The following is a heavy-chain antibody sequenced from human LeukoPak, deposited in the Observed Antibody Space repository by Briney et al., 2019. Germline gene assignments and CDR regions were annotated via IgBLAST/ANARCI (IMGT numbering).Heavy chain of an antibody. D-gene: IGHD3-3*01. V-gene: IGHV1-69*06. CDR2: IIPIFGTA. CDR1: GGTFSSYA. J-gene: IGHJ6*03. Sequence: SVKVSCKASGGTFSSYAISWVRQAPGQGLEWMGGIIPIFGTANYAQKFQGRVTITADKSTSTAYMELSSLRSEDTAVYYCASSYDFWSGYYRYYYYYYMDVWGKGTTVTVSS. CDR3: ASSYDFWSGYYRYYYYYYMDV.